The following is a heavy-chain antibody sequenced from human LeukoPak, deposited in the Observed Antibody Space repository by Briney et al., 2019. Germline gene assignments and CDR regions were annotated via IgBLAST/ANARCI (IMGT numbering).Heavy chain of an antibody. D-gene: IGHD2-2*01. CDR1: GFTFRAYS. Sequence: GGSLRLSCAASGFTFRAYSMNWVRQAPGKGLEWVSFISDRSDYIYYADSVKGRFTISRDNAKNSLYLQMNSLRAEDTAVYYCARDHGLGGQLPVWFDPWGRGTLVTVSS. CDR2: ISDRSDYI. J-gene: IGHJ5*02. V-gene: IGHV3-21*01. CDR3: ARDHGLGGQLPVWFDP.